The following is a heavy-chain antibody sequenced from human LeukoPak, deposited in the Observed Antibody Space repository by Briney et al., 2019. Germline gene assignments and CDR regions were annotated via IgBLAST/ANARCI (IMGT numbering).Heavy chain of an antibody. CDR1: GFTFSSYA. CDR2: ISGSGGST. D-gene: IGHD2-2*01. V-gene: IGHV3-23*01. CDR3: AAKDIVVVPAAMVDY. Sequence: PGGSLRLSCAASGFTFSSYAMSWVLQAPGKGLEWVSAISGSGGSTYYADSVKGRFTISRDNSKNTLYLQMNSLRAEDTAVYYCAAKDIVVVPAAMVDYWGQGTLVTVSS. J-gene: IGHJ4*02.